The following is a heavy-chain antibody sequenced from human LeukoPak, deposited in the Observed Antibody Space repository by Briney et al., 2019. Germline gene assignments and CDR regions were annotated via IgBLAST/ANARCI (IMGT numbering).Heavy chain of an antibody. J-gene: IGHJ5*02. CDR2: INPNSGGT. Sequence: ASVKVSCKASGYTFTGYYMHWGRQAPGQGLEWMGWINPNSGGTNYAQKFQGRVTMTRDTSISTAYMALSRLRSDDTAVYYCARDSSGYVSWFDPWGQGTLVTVSS. CDR1: GYTFTGYY. V-gene: IGHV1-2*02. D-gene: IGHD3-22*01. CDR3: ARDSSGYVSWFDP.